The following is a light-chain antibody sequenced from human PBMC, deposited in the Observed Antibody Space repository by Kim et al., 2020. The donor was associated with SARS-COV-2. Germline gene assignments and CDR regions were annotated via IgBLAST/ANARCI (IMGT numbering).Light chain of an antibody. J-gene: IGKJ4*01. CDR1: QSVSSSY. CDR2: GAS. CDR3: QQYGSSPPVT. Sequence: EIVLTQSPGTLSLSPGERATLSCRASQSVSSSYLAWYQQKPGQAPRLLIYGASSRATGIPDRFSGSGSGTDFTLTISRLEPEDFAVYYCQQYGSSPPVTCGGGTKVDIK. V-gene: IGKV3-20*01.